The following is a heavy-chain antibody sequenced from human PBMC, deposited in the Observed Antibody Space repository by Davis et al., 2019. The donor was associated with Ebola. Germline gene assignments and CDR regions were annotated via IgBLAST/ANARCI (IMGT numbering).Heavy chain of an antibody. J-gene: IGHJ3*02. CDR3: AKDTSNIWFDI. CDR1: GFTFSDHG. Sequence: PGGSLRLSCAVSGFTFSDHGMSWVRQAPGKGLEWVSAISGSGFSTNYADSEKGRFTISRDNSKNTLYLQMNGLRVEDTAIYYCAKDTSNIWFDIWGQGTNVTVSS. CDR2: ISGSGFST. D-gene: IGHD1-26*01. V-gene: IGHV3-23*01.